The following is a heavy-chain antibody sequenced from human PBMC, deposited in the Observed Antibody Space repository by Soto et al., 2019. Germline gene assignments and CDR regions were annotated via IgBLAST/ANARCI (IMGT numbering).Heavy chain of an antibody. V-gene: IGHV1-18*01. Sequence: QVQLVQSGAEVKKPGASVKVSCKASGYTFTSYGITWVRQAPGQGLAWMGWISVYSGNTNYAQNLQGRVTMTTDTSTSTAYMDLRSLRSDDTAVYYCARTDSSGYYIYPVEYWGQGTLVTVSS. CDR2: ISVYSGNT. CDR1: GYTFTSYG. CDR3: ARTDSSGYYIYPVEY. J-gene: IGHJ4*02. D-gene: IGHD3-22*01.